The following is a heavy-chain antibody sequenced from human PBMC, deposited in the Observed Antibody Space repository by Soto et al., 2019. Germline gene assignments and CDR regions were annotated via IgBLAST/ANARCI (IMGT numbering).Heavy chain of an antibody. V-gene: IGHV5-10-1*01. CDR1: GYSFTSYW. Sequence: RGESLKICCKVSGYSFTSYWISWVRQMPGKGLEWMGRIDPSDSYTNYSPSFQGHVTISADKSISTAYLQWSSLKASDTAMYYCASSSVDDAFDIWGQGTMVTVSS. CDR2: IDPSDSYT. J-gene: IGHJ3*02. D-gene: IGHD2-15*01. CDR3: ASSSVDDAFDI.